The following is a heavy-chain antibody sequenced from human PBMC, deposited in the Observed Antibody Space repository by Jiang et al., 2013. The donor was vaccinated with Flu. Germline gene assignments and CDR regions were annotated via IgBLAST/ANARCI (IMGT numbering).Heavy chain of an antibody. CDR1: GGSISSYY. Sequence: GLVKPSETLSLTCTVSGGSISSYYWSWIRQPPGKGLEWIGYIYTSGSTNYNPSLKSRVTISVDTSKNQFSLKLSSVTAADTAVYYCARMYANWYFDLWGRGTLVTVSS. D-gene: IGHD2-8*01. CDR2: IYTSGST. V-gene: IGHV4-4*09. CDR3: ARMYANWYFDL. J-gene: IGHJ2*01.